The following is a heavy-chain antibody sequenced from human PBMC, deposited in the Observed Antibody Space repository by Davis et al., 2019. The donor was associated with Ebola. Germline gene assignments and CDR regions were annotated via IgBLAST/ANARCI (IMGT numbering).Heavy chain of an antibody. D-gene: IGHD5-12*01. CDR1: GFTFSSYW. Sequence: GESLKISCAASGFTFSSYWMSWVRQAPGKGLEWVANIKQDGSEKYYVDSVKGRFTISRDNAKNSLYLQMNSLRAEDTAVYCCARDYIVFDYWGQGTLVTVSS. J-gene: IGHJ4*02. CDR3: ARDYIVFDY. V-gene: IGHV3-7*03. CDR2: IKQDGSEK.